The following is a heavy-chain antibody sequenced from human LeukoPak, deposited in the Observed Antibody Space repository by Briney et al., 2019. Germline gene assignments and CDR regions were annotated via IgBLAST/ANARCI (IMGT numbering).Heavy chain of an antibody. CDR1: GFTFSSYW. D-gene: IGHD2-2*02. V-gene: IGHV3-74*01. CDR2: INSDGSST. Sequence: GGSLRLSCAASGFTFSSYWMHWVRQAPGKGLVWVSRINSDGSSTSYADSVKGRFTISRDNAKNTLYLQMNSLRAEDTAVYYCPKDPAYLSSTICYIVPYYSGRAVGGKGTTVTVSS. J-gene: IGHJ6*04. CDR3: PKDPAYLSSTICYIVPYYSGRAV.